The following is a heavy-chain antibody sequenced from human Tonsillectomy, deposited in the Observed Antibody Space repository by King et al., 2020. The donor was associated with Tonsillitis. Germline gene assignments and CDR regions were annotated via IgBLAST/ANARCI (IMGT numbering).Heavy chain of an antibody. D-gene: IGHD3-10*01. J-gene: IGHJ4*02. V-gene: IGHV5-51*01. CDR3: ARLVLSGGGSGSRQSTSFDY. Sequence: QLVQSGAEVKKPGESLKISCKGSGYRFTSYWIGWVRQMPGKGLEWMGIINPGDSETRFSPSFQGQVTSSADKSISAAYLQWSSLKASDTAMYYCARLVLSGGGSGSRQSTSFDYWGQGTLVTVSS. CDR1: GYRFTSYW. CDR2: INPGDSET.